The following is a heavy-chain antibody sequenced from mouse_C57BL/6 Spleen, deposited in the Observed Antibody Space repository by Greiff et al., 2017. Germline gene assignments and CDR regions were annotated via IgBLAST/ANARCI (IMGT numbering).Heavy chain of an antibody. Sequence: EVKLMESGGDLVKPGGSLKLSCAASGFTFSSYGMSWVRQTPDKRLEWVATISSGVSYTYYPDSVKGRFTISRDNAKHTLYLQMSSLKSEDTAMYYCARQRFSPYYFDYWGQGTTLTVSS. CDR3: ARQRFSPYYFDY. CDR1: GFTFSSYG. V-gene: IGHV5-6*01. J-gene: IGHJ2*01. CDR2: ISSGVSYT.